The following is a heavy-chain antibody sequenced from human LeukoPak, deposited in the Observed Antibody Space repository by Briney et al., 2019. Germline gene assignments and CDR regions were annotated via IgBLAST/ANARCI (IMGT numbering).Heavy chain of an antibody. Sequence: GGSLRLSCAASGFTFSAYAMTWVRQAPGKGLVWVSRINTDGSSTSYADSVKGRFTISRDNAKNTLYLQMNSLRAEDTAVYYCARDLDGGDHRDYWGQGTLVTVSS. CDR2: INTDGSST. V-gene: IGHV3-74*01. D-gene: IGHD2-21*02. J-gene: IGHJ4*02. CDR1: GFTFSAYA. CDR3: ARDLDGGDHRDY.